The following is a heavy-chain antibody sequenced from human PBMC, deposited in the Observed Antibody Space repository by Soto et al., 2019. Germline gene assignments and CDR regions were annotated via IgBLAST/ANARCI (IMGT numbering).Heavy chain of an antibody. J-gene: IGHJ4*02. D-gene: IGHD3-3*01. Sequence: QVQLVESGGGVVQPGRSLRLSCAASGFSFSTSGMHWVRQAPGKGLEWVAVIPYDGSHQYYADSVKGRFTISRDNSENTLYLQMNSLRPEDTAVYYCAKLLVLEGEVQDFDYWGQGALVTVSS. CDR3: AKLLVLEGEVQDFDY. CDR2: IPYDGSHQ. V-gene: IGHV3-30*18. CDR1: GFSFSTSG.